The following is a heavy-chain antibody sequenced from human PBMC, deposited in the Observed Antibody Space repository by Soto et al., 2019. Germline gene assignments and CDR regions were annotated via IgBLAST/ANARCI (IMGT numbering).Heavy chain of an antibody. CDR1: GYTFTIYD. V-gene: IGHV1-8*01. CDR2: MNPNSGNT. CDR3: ARGGPRITMIVAPHAFDI. J-gene: IGHJ3*02. D-gene: IGHD3-22*01. Sequence: ASVKVSCKASGYTFTIYDINWVRQTTGQGLEWMGWMNPNSGNTGYAQKFQGRVTMTRNTSISTAYMELSSLRSEDTAVYYCARGGPRITMIVAPHAFDIWGQGTMVTVSS.